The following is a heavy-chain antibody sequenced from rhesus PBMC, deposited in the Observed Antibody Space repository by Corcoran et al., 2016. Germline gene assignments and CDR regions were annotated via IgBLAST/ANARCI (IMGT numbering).Heavy chain of an antibody. J-gene: IGHJ4*01. CDR1: GCSISSSTW. Sequence: QVQLQESGPGLGKPSETLSLTCAVSGCSISSSTWWCWIRQPPGKGLEWIGGIYSNTESTNYNPSLKNRVTISKDTSKNQLSLKLSSVTAADTAVYYCVRLWSWGQGVLVTVSS. CDR3: VRLWS. D-gene: IGHD3-3*01. V-gene: IGHV4S12*01. CDR2: IYSNTEST.